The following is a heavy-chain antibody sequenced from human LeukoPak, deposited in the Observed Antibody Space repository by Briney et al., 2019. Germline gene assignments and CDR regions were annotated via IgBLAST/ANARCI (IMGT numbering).Heavy chain of an antibody. CDR2: ISGSGGST. Sequence: PGGSLRLSCAASGFTFSSYGMSWVRQAPGKGLEWVSAISGSGGSTYYADSVKGRFTISRDNSKNTLYLQMNSLRAEDTAVYYCAKEGTVLLWFGELFQKPYYFDYWGQGTLVTVSS. CDR3: AKEGTVLLWFGELFQKPYYFDY. J-gene: IGHJ4*02. V-gene: IGHV3-23*01. CDR1: GFTFSSYG. D-gene: IGHD3-10*01.